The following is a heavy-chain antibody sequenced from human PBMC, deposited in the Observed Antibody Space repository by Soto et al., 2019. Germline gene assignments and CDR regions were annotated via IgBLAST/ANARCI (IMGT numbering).Heavy chain of an antibody. D-gene: IGHD6-6*01. V-gene: IGHV1-46*03. CDR1: GYTFTSYY. CDR3: ARESSIAARPGFNWFDP. J-gene: IGHJ5*02. CDR2: INPSGGST. Sequence: ASVKVSCKASGYTFTSYYMHWVRQAPGQGLEWMGIINPSGGSTSYAQKFQGRVTMTRDTSTSTVYMELGSLRSEDTAVYYCARESSIAARPGFNWFDPWGQGTLVTVSS.